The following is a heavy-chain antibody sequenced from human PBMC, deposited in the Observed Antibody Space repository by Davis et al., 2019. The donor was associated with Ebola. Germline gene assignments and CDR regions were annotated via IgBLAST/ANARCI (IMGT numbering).Heavy chain of an antibody. D-gene: IGHD3-10*01. CDR1: GGSISSYY. CDR3: ARRGRGMDV. Sequence: PGGSLRLSCTVSGGSISSYYWSWIRQPPGKGLEWIGYIYYSGSTNYNPSLKSRVTISVDTSKNQFSLKLSSVTAADTAVYYCARRGRGMDVWGQGTTVTVSS. CDR2: IYYSGST. J-gene: IGHJ6*02. V-gene: IGHV4-59*08.